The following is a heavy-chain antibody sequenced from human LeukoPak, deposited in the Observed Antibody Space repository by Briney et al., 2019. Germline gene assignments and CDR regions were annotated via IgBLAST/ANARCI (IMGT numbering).Heavy chain of an antibody. V-gene: IGHV1-18*01. J-gene: IGHJ5*02. CDR3: ARDTNTAMVTDKWFDP. D-gene: IGHD5-18*01. Sequence: GASVKVSCKASGYTFTSYGISWVRQAPGQGLEWMGWISAYNGNTNYAQKLQGRVTMTTDTSTSTAYMELRSLRSDDTAVYYCARDTNTAMVTDKWFDPWGQGTLVTVSS. CDR2: ISAYNGNT. CDR1: GYTFTSYG.